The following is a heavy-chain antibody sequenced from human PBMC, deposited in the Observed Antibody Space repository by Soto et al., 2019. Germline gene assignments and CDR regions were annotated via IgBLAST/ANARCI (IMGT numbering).Heavy chain of an antibody. CDR1: GFTFSSYG. D-gene: IGHD6-19*01. J-gene: IGHJ3*01. V-gene: IGHV3-33*01. Sequence: QVQLVESGGGVVQPGRSLRLSCAASGFTFSSYGMHWVRQAPGKGLERVADIWYDGSNKYYADSVKGRFTLSRDNSKNPLFLQVNRLSEEDTALYYCPRGPYRSGWYVAFDFWGQGTMVTVSS. CDR2: IWYDGSNK. CDR3: PRGPYRSGWYVAFDF.